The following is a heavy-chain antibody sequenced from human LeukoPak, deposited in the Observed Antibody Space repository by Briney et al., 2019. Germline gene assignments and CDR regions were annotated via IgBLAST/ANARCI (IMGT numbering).Heavy chain of an antibody. V-gene: IGHV4-59*12. Sequence: SETLSLTCTVSGGSISSYYWSWIRQPPGKGLEWIGYMYYSGSTNYNPSLKSRVTMSVDTSKNQFSLKLSSVTAADTAVYYCAGSSRIWGRGTLVTVSS. CDR1: GGSISSYY. CDR3: AGSSRI. J-gene: IGHJ2*01. D-gene: IGHD6-13*01. CDR2: MYYSGST.